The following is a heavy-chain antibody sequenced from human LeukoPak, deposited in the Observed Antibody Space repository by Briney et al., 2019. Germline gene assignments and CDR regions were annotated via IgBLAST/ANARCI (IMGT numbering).Heavy chain of an antibody. Sequence: GGSLRLSCAASGFTFSSYAMSWVRQAPGKGLEWVSAISGSGGSTYYADFVKGRFTISRDNSKNTLYLQMNSLRAEDTAVYYCAKFSSYYDSSGYWGYWGQGTLVTVSS. D-gene: IGHD3-22*01. J-gene: IGHJ4*02. CDR3: AKFSSYYDSSGYWGY. CDR2: ISGSGGST. V-gene: IGHV3-23*01. CDR1: GFTFSSYA.